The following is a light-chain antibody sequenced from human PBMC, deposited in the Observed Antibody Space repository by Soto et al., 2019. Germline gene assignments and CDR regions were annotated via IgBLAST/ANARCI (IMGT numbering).Light chain of an antibody. V-gene: IGLV2-23*01. J-gene: IGLJ2*01. CDR3: CSYANTNNWL. CDR1: SNDIGIDKL. Sequence: QSALTQPASVSGSPGQSITISCTGTSNDIGIDKLVSWYQQHPGRAPKLMIYEGFKRPSGVSDRFSGSKSGNTASLTISGLRAEDDADYYCCSYANTNNWLFGGGTKLTVL. CDR2: EGF.